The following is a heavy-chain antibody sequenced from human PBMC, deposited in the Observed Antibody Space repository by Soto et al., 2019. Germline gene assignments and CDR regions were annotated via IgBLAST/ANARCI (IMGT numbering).Heavy chain of an antibody. V-gene: IGHV4-39*01. J-gene: IGHJ4*02. D-gene: IGHD2-15*01. CDR3: ARLTIYCSDGTCNFFDY. CDR2: VYYTGST. Sequence: SENFSLTSTVSSGSITTGTTYYWGWIRQPPGKGLEWIGSVYYTGSTYYNPSLKSRVTMSVDTSKNPFSLRLSSVTAADTAVYYCARLTIYCSDGTCNFFDYWGQGILVTVS. CDR1: SGSITTGTTYY.